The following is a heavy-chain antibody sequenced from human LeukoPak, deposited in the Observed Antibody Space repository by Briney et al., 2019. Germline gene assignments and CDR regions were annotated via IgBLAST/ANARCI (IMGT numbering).Heavy chain of an antibody. CDR1: GFTFSSYS. D-gene: IGHD1-26*01. CDR2: ISSSSSYI. Sequence: PGGSLRLSCAASGFTFSSYSMNWVRQAPGKGLEWVSSISSSSSYIYYADSVKGRFTISRDNAKNSLYLQMNSLRAEDTAVYYCARSSRGSYHLGVDYWGQGTLVTVSS. V-gene: IGHV3-21*01. CDR3: ARSSRGSYHLGVDY. J-gene: IGHJ4*02.